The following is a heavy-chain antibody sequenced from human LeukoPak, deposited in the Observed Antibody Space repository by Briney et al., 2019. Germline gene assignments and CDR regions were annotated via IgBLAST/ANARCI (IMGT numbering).Heavy chain of an antibody. Sequence: GASVKVSRKASGYTFTSYGISCVRQAPGQGLEWMGWISAYNGNTNYAQKLQGRVTMTTDTSTSTAYMELRSLRSDDTAVYYCARDQYSSSWLYYFDYWGQGTLVTVSS. CDR1: GYTFTSYG. D-gene: IGHD6-13*01. V-gene: IGHV1-18*01. CDR2: ISAYNGNT. CDR3: ARDQYSSSWLYYFDY. J-gene: IGHJ4*02.